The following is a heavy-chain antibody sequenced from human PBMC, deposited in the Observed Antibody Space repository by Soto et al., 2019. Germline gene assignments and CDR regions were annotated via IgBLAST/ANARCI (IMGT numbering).Heavy chain of an antibody. V-gene: IGHV1-69*13. CDR2: IIPIFGTA. Sequence: SVKVSCKASGGTFSIYAISWVLQAPVQWLDWMGGIIPIFGTANYAQKFQGRVTITADESTSTAYMELSSLRSEDTAVYYCARDPKYIVATIAYYYYGMDVWGQGTTVTVSS. J-gene: IGHJ6*02. D-gene: IGHD5-12*01. CDR1: GGTFSIYA. CDR3: ARDPKYIVATIAYYYYGMDV.